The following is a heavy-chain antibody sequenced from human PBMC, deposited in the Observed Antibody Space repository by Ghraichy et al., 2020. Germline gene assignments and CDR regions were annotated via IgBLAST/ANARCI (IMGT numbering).Heavy chain of an antibody. CDR1: GGSISNHY. D-gene: IGHD4-17*01. J-gene: IGHJ6*02. V-gene: IGHV4-4*07. CDR3: ARLRHGDNYYYGMDV. Sequence: SETLSLTCTVSGGSISNHYWSWIRKPAGKGLEWIGRIYASGGTNYNPSLESRVDMSVDTSKNQFSLKLSSVTAADTAVYYCARLRHGDNYYYGMDVWGLGTTVTVSS. CDR2: IYASGGT.